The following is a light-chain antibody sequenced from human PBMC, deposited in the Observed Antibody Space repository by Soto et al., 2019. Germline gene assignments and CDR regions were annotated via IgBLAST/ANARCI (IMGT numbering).Light chain of an antibody. Sequence: IVLTQSPGTLSLSPGERVTLSCRASQSISRNYLAWYQQKPGLAPRLIMYNGSRRAAGTPDRFSGSGSGTDFSLTISRLEPEDFAVYYCQRYNRWPLSFGGGTKVDIK. J-gene: IGKJ4*01. CDR2: NGS. CDR3: QRYNRWPLS. CDR1: QSISRNY. V-gene: IGKV3-20*01.